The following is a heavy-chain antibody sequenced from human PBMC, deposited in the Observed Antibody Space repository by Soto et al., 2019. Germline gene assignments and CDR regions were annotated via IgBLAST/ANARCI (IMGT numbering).Heavy chain of an antibody. CDR3: ARDFAGRGPFDP. V-gene: IGHV4-59*01. J-gene: IGHJ5*01. Sequence: TSETLSLTCSVSNVSIKSSYWNWIRQPPGRGLEWIGFVYYTGTTKYNPSLKSRVTISVDTSKNEFSLKLTSVTSADTAFYFCARDFAGRGPFDPWGPGTLVTVSS. D-gene: IGHD1-26*01. CDR1: NVSIKSSY. CDR2: VYYTGTT.